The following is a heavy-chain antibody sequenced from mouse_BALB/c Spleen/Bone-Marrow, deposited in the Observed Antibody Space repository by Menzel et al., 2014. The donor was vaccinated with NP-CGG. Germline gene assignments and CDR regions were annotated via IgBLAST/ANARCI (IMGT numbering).Heavy chain of an antibody. V-gene: IGHV14-3*02. J-gene: IGHJ3*01. Sequence: EVKLVESGAELVKLGASVKLSYTASGFNIKDTYIHWVKQRPEQGLEWIGGIDPANGNTKYDPKFQGKATITADTSSNTAYLQLSSLTSEDTAVYYCARDYGRTAWIAYWGQGTLVTVSA. CDR1: GFNIKDTY. CDR3: ARDYGRTAWIAY. D-gene: IGHD1-1*01. CDR2: IDPANGNT.